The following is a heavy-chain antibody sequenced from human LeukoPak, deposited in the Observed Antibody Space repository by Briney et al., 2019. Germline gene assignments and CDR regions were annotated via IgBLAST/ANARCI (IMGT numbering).Heavy chain of an antibody. D-gene: IGHD4-23*01. J-gene: IGHJ4*02. CDR1: GCTFSSYS. CDR3: ARGEGDSGGNFVGDY. CDR2: ISISSNYI. Sequence: GGSLTLSCAASGCTFSSYSMNLVRQAPGKGLEWASSISISSNYIYYADSVKGRSTLSRDNAKNSLWLQMNRLRAEDTAVYYCARGEGDSGGNFVGDYWGQGTLVTVSS. V-gene: IGHV3-21*01.